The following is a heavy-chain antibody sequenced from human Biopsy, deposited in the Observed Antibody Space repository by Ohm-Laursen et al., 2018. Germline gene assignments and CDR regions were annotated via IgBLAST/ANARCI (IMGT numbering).Heavy chain of an antibody. Sequence: SSVKVSCKAPGGTFSNYGVNWVRQAPGQGLEWLGGNIPILGTGNYAQKFQDRVTVAADTSTSTATMEPRSLRSDDTAVYYCAADINVWNVNYWGQGTQVTVSS. CDR3: AADINVWNVNY. V-gene: IGHV1-69*06. J-gene: IGHJ4*02. CDR1: GGTFSNYG. CDR2: NIPILGTG. D-gene: IGHD1-1*01.